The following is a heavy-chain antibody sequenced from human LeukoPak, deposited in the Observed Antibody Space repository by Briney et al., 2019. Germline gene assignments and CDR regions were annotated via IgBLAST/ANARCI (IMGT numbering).Heavy chain of an antibody. CDR2: ISFDGSNR. D-gene: IGHD3-22*01. CDR1: GFTFSSYA. V-gene: IGHV3-30*04. Sequence: PGGSLRLSCAASGFTFSSYAIHWVRQAPGKGLEWVAVISFDGSNRYYADSVKGRFTISRDNSKNTLYLQMNSLRAEDTAVYFCAREGYYDSSSSSFPFFEYWGQGTLVTVSS. J-gene: IGHJ4*02. CDR3: AREGYYDSSSSSFPFFEY.